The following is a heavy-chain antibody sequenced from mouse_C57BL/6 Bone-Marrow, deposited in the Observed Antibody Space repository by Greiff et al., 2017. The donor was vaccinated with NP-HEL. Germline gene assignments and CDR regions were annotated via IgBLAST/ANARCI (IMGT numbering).Heavy chain of an antibody. CDR2: IRNKANGYTT. Sequence: EVKLMESGGGLVQPGGSLSLSCAASGFIFTDYYMSWVRQPPGKALEWLGFIRNKANGYTTEYSASVKGRFTISRDNSQSILYLQMNALRAEDSATYYCARSIYYDYADDPFYAMDYWGQGTSVTVSS. CDR1: GFIFTDYY. CDR3: ARSIYYDYADDPFYAMDY. V-gene: IGHV7-3*01. D-gene: IGHD2-4*01. J-gene: IGHJ4*01.